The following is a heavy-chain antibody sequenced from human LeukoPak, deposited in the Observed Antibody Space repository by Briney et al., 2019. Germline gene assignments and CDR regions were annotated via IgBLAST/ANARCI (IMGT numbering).Heavy chain of an antibody. CDR3: ARGARYVRY. D-gene: IGHD3-10*02. V-gene: IGHV4-39*07. CDR2: INHSGST. CDR1: GGSISSGSYY. J-gene: IGHJ4*02. Sequence: SETLSLTCSVSGGSISSGSYYWSWIRQPPGKGLEWIGEINHSGSTNYNPSLKSRVTISVDTSKNQFSLKLSSVTAADTAVYYCARGARYVRYWGQGTLVTVSS.